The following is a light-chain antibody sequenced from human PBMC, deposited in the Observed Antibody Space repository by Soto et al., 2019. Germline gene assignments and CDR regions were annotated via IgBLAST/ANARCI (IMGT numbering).Light chain of an antibody. V-gene: IGLV1-40*01. J-gene: IGLJ1*01. Sequence: QSVLTQPPSESEAPGQRVTISCTGSSSNIGAGYEAHWYQQVPGTAPKLLIYENNNRPSGVPDRFSGSKSGTSASLAITGLQAEDEAEYYCQSYDSSLSGYVFGTGTQVTVL. CDR3: QSYDSSLSGYV. CDR2: ENN. CDR1: SSNIGAGYE.